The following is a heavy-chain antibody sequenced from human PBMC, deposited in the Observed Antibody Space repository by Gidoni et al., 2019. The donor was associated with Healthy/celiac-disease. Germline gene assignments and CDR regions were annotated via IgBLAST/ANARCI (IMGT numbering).Heavy chain of an antibody. CDR2: ISGSGGST. V-gene: IGHV3-23*01. CDR3: ANPRGEYSSGWRFDY. D-gene: IGHD6-19*01. Sequence: RLSCAASGFTFSSYAMSWVRQAPGKGLEWVSAISGSGGSTNYADSVKGRFTISRDNSKNTLYLQMNSLRAEDTAVYYCANPRGEYSSGWRFDYWGQGTLVTVSS. J-gene: IGHJ4*02. CDR1: GFTFSSYA.